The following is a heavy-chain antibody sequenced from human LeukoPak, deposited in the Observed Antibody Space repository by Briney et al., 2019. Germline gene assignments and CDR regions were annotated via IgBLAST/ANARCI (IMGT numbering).Heavy chain of an antibody. CDR2: IDWDDDK. V-gene: IGHV2-70*11. CDR1: GGSISSYY. J-gene: IGHJ4*02. D-gene: IGHD3-22*01. Sequence: TLSLTCTVSGGSISSYYWSWIRQPPGKALEWLARIDWDDDKYYSTSLKTRLTISKDTSKNQVVLTMTNMDPVDTATYYCARTYYYDSSGSTWDYWGQGTLVTVSS. CDR3: ARTYYYDSSGSTWDY.